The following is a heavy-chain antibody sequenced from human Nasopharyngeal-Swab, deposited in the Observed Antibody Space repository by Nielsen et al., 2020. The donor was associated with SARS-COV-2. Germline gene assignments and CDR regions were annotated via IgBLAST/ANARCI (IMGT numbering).Heavy chain of an antibody. CDR1: GFTFSSNA. CDR3: AKTDYGDLPYYFDY. J-gene: IGHJ4*02. Sequence: GESLKISCAASGFTFSSNAMSWVRHAPGKGLEWVSAISGSGGSTYYADSVKGRFTISRDNSKNTLYLQMNSLRAEDTAIYYCAKTDYGDLPYYFDYWGQGTLVTVSS. D-gene: IGHD4-17*01. V-gene: IGHV3-23*01. CDR2: ISGSGGST.